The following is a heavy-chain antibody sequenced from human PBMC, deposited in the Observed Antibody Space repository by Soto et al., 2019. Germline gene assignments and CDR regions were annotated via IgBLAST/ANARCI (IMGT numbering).Heavy chain of an antibody. J-gene: IGHJ5*02. CDR3: ARGRYDFWSGYCLNWFDP. Sequence: PSETLSLTCGVYGGSFRGYSWSWIRQPPGKGLEGIGEINHSGSTNYHPSLKSRVTISVDTSKNQFSLQLSSVTAAHTAVYYCARGRYDFWSGYCLNWFDPWGQGTLVT. CDR2: INHSGST. D-gene: IGHD3-3*01. CDR1: GGSFRGYS. V-gene: IGHV4-34*01.